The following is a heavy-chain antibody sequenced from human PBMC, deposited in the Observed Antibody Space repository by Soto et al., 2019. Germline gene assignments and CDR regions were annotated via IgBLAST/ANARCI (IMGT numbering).Heavy chain of an antibody. D-gene: IGHD3-16*01. J-gene: IGHJ3*02. CDR2: ISSSRSYT. Sequence: QVQLVESGGGLVKPGGSLRLSCVASGFTFSDYCMNWIRQAPGKGLEWVSYISSSRSYTNYADSVKGRFTISRDNAKNSLYLQMNSLSAEDTAVYYCARVAYDAFDIWGQGTMVTVSS. V-gene: IGHV3-11*05. CDR1: GFTFSDYC. CDR3: ARVAYDAFDI.